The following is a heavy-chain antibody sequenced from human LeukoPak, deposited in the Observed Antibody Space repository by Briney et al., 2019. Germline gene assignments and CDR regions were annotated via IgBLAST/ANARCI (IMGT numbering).Heavy chain of an antibody. CDR3: TSGSYSFYYMDV. V-gene: IGHV4-38-2*02. J-gene: IGHJ6*03. D-gene: IGHD1-26*01. CDR2: IYYSGST. Sequence: SETLSLTCTVSGYSISSGYYWGWIRQPPGKGLEWIGSIYYSGSTNYNPSLKSRVTISVDTSKNQFSLKLSSVTAADTAVYYCTSGSYSFYYMDVWGKGTTVTVSS. CDR1: GYSISSGYY.